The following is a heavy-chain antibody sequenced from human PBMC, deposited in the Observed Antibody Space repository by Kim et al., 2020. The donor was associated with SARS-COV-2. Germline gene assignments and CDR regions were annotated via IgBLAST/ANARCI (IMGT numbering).Heavy chain of an antibody. Sequence: GGSLRLSCAASGFTFSSYAMHWVRQAPGKGLEWVAVISYDGSNKYYADSVKGRFTISRDNSKNTLYLQMNSLRAEDTAVYYCARDWVKLYGSGSYGALDIWGQGTMVTVSS. CDR3: ARDWVKLYGSGSYGALDI. CDR2: ISYDGSNK. D-gene: IGHD3-10*01. V-gene: IGHV3-30*04. CDR1: GFTFSSYA. J-gene: IGHJ3*02.